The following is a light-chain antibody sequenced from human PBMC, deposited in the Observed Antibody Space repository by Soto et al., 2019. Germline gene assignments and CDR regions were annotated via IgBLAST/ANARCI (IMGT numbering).Light chain of an antibody. J-gene: IGKJ1*01. V-gene: IGKV3-15*01. CDR1: QRVSRN. CDR3: QQYNNWPPWT. CDR2: DAS. Sequence: EIVMTQSPATLSVSPGERATLSCRASQRVSRNLAWYQQKPGQAPRLLIYDASSRATSIPDRFSGSGSETEFTLTISSLQSEDDAIYYCQQYNNWPPWTFGQGTKVDI.